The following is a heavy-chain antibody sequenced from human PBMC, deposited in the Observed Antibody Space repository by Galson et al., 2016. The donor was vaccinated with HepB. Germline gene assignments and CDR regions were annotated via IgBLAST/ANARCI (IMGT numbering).Heavy chain of an antibody. CDR3: ANDWYGYMAY. Sequence: SLRLSCAASGFTVSNNYMKWVRQAPGKGLEWVSSISSSSSYIYYADSVKGRFTISRDNAKKSLYLQMNSLRDEDTAVYYCANDWYGYMAYWGQGTLVTVSS. CDR2: ISSSSSYI. J-gene: IGHJ4*02. V-gene: IGHV3-21*01. D-gene: IGHD3-9*01. CDR1: GFTVSNNY.